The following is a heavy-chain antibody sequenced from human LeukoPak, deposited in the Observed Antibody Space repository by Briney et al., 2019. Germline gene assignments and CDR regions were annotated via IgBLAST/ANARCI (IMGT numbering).Heavy chain of an antibody. CDR3: ARETILGTFPLGYMDV. V-gene: IGHV3-48*03. J-gene: IGHJ6*03. Sequence: GGSLRLSCAVSGFPFSFYEMNWVRQAPGKGLEWVSNIASSGTTIYYADSVKGRFTISRDNAKNSLYLHMNSLRADDTAVYYCARETILGTFPLGYMDVWGKGTTVTVS. CDR2: IASSGTTI. D-gene: IGHD3-3*01. CDR1: GFPFSFYE.